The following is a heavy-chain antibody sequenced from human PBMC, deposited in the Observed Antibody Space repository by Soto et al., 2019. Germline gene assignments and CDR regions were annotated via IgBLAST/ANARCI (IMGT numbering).Heavy chain of an antibody. V-gene: IGHV3-23*01. J-gene: IGHJ4*02. CDR3: AFQTFKGYISDC. D-gene: IGHD5-12*01. CDR2: ISGSASST. Sequence: GGSLRLSCAASGFTFSSYAMTWVRQAPGKGLQWVSTISGSASSTYYADSVRGRFTISRDNSKNTLYLQMNSLRADDTAVYYCAFQTFKGYISDCWGQGTLVTVSS. CDR1: GFTFSSYA.